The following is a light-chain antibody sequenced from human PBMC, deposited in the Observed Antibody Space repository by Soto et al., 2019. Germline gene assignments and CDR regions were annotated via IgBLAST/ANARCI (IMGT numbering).Light chain of an antibody. J-gene: IGKJ5*01. Sequence: EIVMKQSPATLSVSPGERATLSCRASQSVSSNLAWYQQKPGQAPRPLIYGASSRATGIPVRFSGSGSGTEFTLTISSLQSEDFAVYYCQQYNNWPLTFGQGTRLRL. CDR3: QQYNNWPLT. V-gene: IGKV3-15*01. CDR2: GAS. CDR1: QSVSSN.